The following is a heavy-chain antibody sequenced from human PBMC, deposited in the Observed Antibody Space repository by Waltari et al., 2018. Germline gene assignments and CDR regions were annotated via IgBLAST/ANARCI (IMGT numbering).Heavy chain of an antibody. CDR2: IYYSGST. CDR1: GGSISSSSYY. V-gene: IGHV4-39*07. Sequence: QLQLQESGPGLVKPSETLSLTCTVSGGSISSSSYYWGWIRPPPGKGLEWIGSIYYSGSTYYNPSLKSRVTISVDTSKNQFSLKLSSVTAADTAVYYCARSYIAAAGIHYYGMDVWGQGTTVTVSS. J-gene: IGHJ6*02. D-gene: IGHD6-13*01. CDR3: ARSYIAAAGIHYYGMDV.